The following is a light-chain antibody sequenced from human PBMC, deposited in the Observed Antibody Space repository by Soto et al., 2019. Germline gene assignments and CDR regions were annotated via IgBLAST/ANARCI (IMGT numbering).Light chain of an antibody. Sequence: AIQMTQSPSSLSASVGDRVTITCRASQDIRNELGWYQQKPSKAPKLLIYAAFSLQNGVPPRFSGSGSGTNFTLTISSLQPEDFATYYCLQDYNFPVTFGGGTEVEIK. J-gene: IGKJ4*01. V-gene: IGKV1-6*01. CDR3: LQDYNFPVT. CDR1: QDIRNE. CDR2: AAF.